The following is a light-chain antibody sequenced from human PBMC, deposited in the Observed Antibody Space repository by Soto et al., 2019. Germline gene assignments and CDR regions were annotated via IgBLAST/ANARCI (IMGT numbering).Light chain of an antibody. CDR1: SSDVGGYNY. J-gene: IGLJ1*01. Sequence: ALTQPRSVSGSPGQSVTISCTGTSSDVGGYNYVSWYQQHPGKAPKLMIYDVSKRPSGVPDRFSGSKSGNTASLTISGLQAEDEADYYCCSYAGSYTSNYVFGTGTKVTVL. CDR2: DVS. CDR3: CSYAGSYTSNYV. V-gene: IGLV2-11*01.